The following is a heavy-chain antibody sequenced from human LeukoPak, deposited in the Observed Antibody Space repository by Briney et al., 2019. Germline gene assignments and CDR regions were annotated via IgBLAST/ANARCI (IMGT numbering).Heavy chain of an antibody. CDR2: IYYSGST. CDR1: GGSISSSSYY. CDR3: ARHLPTVVTWENAFDI. Sequence: SETLSLTCTVSGGSISSSSYYWGWIRQPPGKGLEWIGSIYYSGSTYYNPSLKSRVTISVDTSKNQFSLKLSSVTAADTAVYYCARHLPTVVTWENAFDIWGQGTMVTVSS. J-gene: IGHJ3*02. D-gene: IGHD4-23*01. V-gene: IGHV4-39*01.